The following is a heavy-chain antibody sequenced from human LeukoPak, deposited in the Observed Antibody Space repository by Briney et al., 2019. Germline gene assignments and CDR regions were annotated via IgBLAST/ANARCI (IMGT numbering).Heavy chain of an antibody. V-gene: IGHV3-23*01. CDR1: GFTFSDYA. CDR3: ARSVPDYTRFDY. J-gene: IGHJ4*02. D-gene: IGHD4-11*01. Sequence: GGSLRLSCVASGFTFSDYAMNWVRQAPGKGLEWVSAFKTNSGQVYYAESVRGRFTISRDNSKNTVYLQMSSLRAEDTALYYCARSVPDYTRFDYWGQGALVTVSS. CDR2: FKTNSGQV.